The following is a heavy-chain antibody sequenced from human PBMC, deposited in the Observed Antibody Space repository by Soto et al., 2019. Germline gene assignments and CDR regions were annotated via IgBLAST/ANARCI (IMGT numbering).Heavy chain of an antibody. D-gene: IGHD3-3*02. CDR3: ARYIYGQGFKA. CDR1: GDIFTNFD. J-gene: IGHJ5*02. CDR2: MRANSGDT. Sequence: QVQLVQPGAEVRKPGASVKVSCKASGDIFTNFDFNWVRQATGQGLEWIGWMRANSGDTGHDQKFQGRVSMTRDTSMSTAYIELSSLRAEDTAVYYGARYIYGQGFKAWGQGTLVFVSS. V-gene: IGHV1-8*01.